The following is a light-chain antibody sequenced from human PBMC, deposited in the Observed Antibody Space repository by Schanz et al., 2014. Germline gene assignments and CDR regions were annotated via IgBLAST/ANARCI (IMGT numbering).Light chain of an antibody. Sequence: HSALTQPASVSASPGQSITISCTGTNTDVGSTYLVSWYQQHPGEAPKLLILGGSIRPSGISDRFSGSRSANTASLTISGLQAEDEADYYCCSYAGRPGVFGGGTKLTVL. J-gene: IGLJ3*02. CDR1: NTDVGSTYL. CDR3: CSYAGRPGV. V-gene: IGLV2-23*01. CDR2: GGS.